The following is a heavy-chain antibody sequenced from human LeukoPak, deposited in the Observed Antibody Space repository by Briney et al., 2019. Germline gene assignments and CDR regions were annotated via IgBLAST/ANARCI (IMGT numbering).Heavy chain of an antibody. V-gene: IGHV3-30*03. D-gene: IGHD2-2*02. CDR1: GFTFDSYS. CDR3: ARDGGYCSSTSCYTHYYYYYMDV. CDR2: ISYDGSNK. J-gene: IGHJ6*03. Sequence: GGSLRLSCAASGFTFDSYSMNWVRQAPGKGLEWVAVISYDGSNKYYADSVKGRFTISRDNSKNTLYLQMNSLRGEDTAVYYCARDGGYCSSTSCYTHYYYYYMDVWGKGTTVTISS.